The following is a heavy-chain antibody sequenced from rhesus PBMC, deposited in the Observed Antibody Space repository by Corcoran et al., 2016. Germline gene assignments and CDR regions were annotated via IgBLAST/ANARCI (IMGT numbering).Heavy chain of an antibody. D-gene: IGHD2-39*02. CDR3: ARLGQVDDY. V-gene: IGHV4S10*01. J-gene: IGHJ4*01. CDR1: GGSLSDSYR. Sequence: QVQLQESGPGVVKPSETLSLTCAVSGGSLSDSYRWTWIRQPPGKGLEWIGYISGTTMTTNYNPSLKSRVTISKDTSKNQFSLKLSSVTAADTAVYYCARLGQVDDYWGQGVLVTV. CDR2: ISGTTMTT.